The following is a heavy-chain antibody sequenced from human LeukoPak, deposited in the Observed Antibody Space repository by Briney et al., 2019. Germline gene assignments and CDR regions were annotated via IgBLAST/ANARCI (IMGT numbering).Heavy chain of an antibody. CDR3: ARDRPTYYDSSGYYLESDY. V-gene: IGHV4-38-2*02. CDR1: GYSISSGYY. J-gene: IGHJ4*02. Sequence: SETLSLTCAVSGYSISSGYYWGWIRPPPGKGLEWIGSIYHSGSTYYNPSLKSRVTISVDTSKNQFSLKLSSVTAADTAVYYCARDRPTYYDSSGYYLESDYWGQGTLVTVSS. D-gene: IGHD3-22*01. CDR2: IYHSGST.